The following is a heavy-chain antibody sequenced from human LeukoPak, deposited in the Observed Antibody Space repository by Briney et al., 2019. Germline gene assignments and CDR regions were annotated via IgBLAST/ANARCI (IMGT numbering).Heavy chain of an antibody. CDR2: IYSGGST. Sequence: GGSLRLSCAASGFTVSSNYMSWVRQAPGKGLEWVSVIYSGGSTYYADSVKGRFTISRDNSKNTVDLQMNGLRAEDTAVYYCARGHDYDSSVAYWGQGTLVTVSS. J-gene: IGHJ4*02. V-gene: IGHV3-66*01. D-gene: IGHD3-22*01. CDR1: GFTVSSNY. CDR3: ARGHDYDSSVAY.